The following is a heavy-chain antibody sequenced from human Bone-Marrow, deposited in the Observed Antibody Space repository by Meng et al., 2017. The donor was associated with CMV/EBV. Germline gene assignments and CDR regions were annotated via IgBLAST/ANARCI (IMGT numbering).Heavy chain of an antibody. V-gene: IGHV1-18*01. CDR2: ISAYNGNT. J-gene: IGHJ6*02. CDR1: GYTFTSYG. CDR3: ARDPLFPSHGYYGMDV. D-gene: IGHD2-21*01. Sequence: ASVKVSCKASGYTFTSYGISWVRQAPGQGLEWMGWISAYNGNTNYAQKLQGRVTMTTDTSTSTAYMELRSLRSDDTAVYYCARDPLFPSHGYYGMDVWGQGTTVTVSS.